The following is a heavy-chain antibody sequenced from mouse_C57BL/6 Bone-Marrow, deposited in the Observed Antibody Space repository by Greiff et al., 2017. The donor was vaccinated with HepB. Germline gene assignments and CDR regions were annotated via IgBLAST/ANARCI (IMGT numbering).Heavy chain of an antibody. CDR1: GYAFTNYL. Sequence: QVQLQQPGAELVRPGTSVKVSCKASGYAFTNYLIEWVKQRPGQGLEWIGVINPGSGGTNYNEKFKGKATLTADKSSSTAYMQLSSLTSEDSAVYFCARWEPDYYGSSWYFDVWGTGTTVTVSS. CDR2: INPGSGGT. D-gene: IGHD1-1*01. V-gene: IGHV1-54*01. J-gene: IGHJ1*03. CDR3: ARWEPDYYGSSWYFDV.